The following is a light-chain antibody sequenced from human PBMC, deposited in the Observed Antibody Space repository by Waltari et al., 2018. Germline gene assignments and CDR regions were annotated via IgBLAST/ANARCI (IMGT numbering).Light chain of an antibody. Sequence: QAVVTQEPSLTVSPGGTVTLTCGSSTGAVTSGHYPHWFQQKPGQAPRTLIYDTSVRHPGAPVRFSGSLLGGKAALTLSGAQPEDEADYYCFLSYSGPRVFGGGTKLTVL. CDR2: DTS. V-gene: IGLV7-46*01. CDR1: TGAVTSGHY. CDR3: FLSYSGPRV. J-gene: IGLJ3*02.